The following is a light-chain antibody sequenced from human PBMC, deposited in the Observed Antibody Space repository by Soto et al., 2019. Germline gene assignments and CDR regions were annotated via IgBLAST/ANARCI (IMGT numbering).Light chain of an antibody. J-gene: IGKJ3*01. CDR2: AAS. Sequence: DIQMTQSPSSLSASVGDRVTITCRASQSISSYLNWYQQKPGKAPKLLIYAASSLQSGVPSRFSGSGSGTEFTLTISSLQPEDFATYYCQHYNGFSSSVTFGPGTKVDIK. V-gene: IGKV1-39*01. CDR1: QSISSY. CDR3: QHYNGFSSSVT.